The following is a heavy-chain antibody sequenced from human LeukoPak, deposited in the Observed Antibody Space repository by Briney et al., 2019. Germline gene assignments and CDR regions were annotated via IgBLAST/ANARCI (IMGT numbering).Heavy chain of an antibody. D-gene: IGHD2-15*01. Sequence: SETLSLTCTVSGGSIRSYYWSWIRQPPGKGLEWIGYIYYSGSTNYNPSLKSRVTISVDTSKNQFSLKLSSVTAADTAVYYCARHPCSGGSCYSIDYWGQGTLVTVSS. CDR1: GGSIRSYY. V-gene: IGHV4-59*08. CDR2: IYYSGST. J-gene: IGHJ4*02. CDR3: ARHPCSGGSCYSIDY.